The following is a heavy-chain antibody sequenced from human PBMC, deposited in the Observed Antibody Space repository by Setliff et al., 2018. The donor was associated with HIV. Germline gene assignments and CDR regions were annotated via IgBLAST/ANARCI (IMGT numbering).Heavy chain of an antibody. Sequence: SETLSLTCAVYGGSFSGYYWSWIRQPPGKGLEWIGEINHSGSTNYKPSLKSRVTISVDMSKNQVSLKVSSVTAADTAVYYCARGHGVYSGSYLAVYFDYWGQGTLVTVSS. J-gene: IGHJ4*02. CDR3: ARGHGVYSGSYLAVYFDY. CDR2: INHSGST. V-gene: IGHV4-34*01. D-gene: IGHD1-26*01. CDR1: GGSFSGYY.